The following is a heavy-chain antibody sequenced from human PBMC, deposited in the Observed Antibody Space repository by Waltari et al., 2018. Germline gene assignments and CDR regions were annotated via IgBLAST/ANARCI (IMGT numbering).Heavy chain of an antibody. CDR2: ISYDGSNK. CDR3: ARDLIRGYYYDSSGKDY. D-gene: IGHD3-22*01. CDR1: GFTFSSYA. Sequence: QVQLVESGGGVVQPGRSLRLSCAASGFTFSSYAMHWVRQAPGKGLEWVAVISYDGSNKYYADTVKGPFTISRDKSKNTLYLQMNSLRAEDTAVYYCARDLIRGYYYDSSGKDYWGQGTLVTVSS. J-gene: IGHJ4*02. V-gene: IGHV3-30-3*01.